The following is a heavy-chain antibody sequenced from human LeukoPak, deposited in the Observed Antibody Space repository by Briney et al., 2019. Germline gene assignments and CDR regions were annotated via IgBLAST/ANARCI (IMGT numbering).Heavy chain of an antibody. CDR3: ARDSNFGSGTYYNPFD. J-gene: IGHJ4*02. CDR2: ISYDGSNK. CDR1: GFTFSSYA. V-gene: IGHV3-30*01. D-gene: IGHD3-10*01. Sequence: GRSLRLSCAAPGFTFSSYAMHWVRQAPGKGLEWVALISYDGSNKYYADSVKGRFTISRDNSKNTLYLQMNSLRAEDTAVYYCARDSNFGSGTYYNPFDWGQGTLVTVSS.